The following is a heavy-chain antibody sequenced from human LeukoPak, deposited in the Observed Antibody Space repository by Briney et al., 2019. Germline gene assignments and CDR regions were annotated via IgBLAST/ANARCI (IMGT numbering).Heavy chain of an antibody. CDR3: ARKGLLWFGESLGGDWFDP. CDR2: INPNSGGT. CDR1: GYTFTGYY. V-gene: IGHV1-2*02. J-gene: IGHJ5*02. Sequence: GASVKVSCKASGYTFTGYYMHWVRQAPGQGLEWMGWINPNSGGTNYAQKFQGRVTMTRDTSIGTAYMELSRLRSDDTAVYYCARKGLLWFGESLGGDWFDPWGQGTLVTVSS. D-gene: IGHD3-10*01.